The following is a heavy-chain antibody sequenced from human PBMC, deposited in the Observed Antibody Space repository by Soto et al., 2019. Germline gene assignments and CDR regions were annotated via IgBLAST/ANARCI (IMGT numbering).Heavy chain of an antibody. CDR2: IWYDGSNK. V-gene: IGHV3-33*01. CDR3: ARESPGYGMDV. CDR1: GFTFSSYG. Sequence: QVQLVESGGGVVQPGRSLRLSCAASGFTFSSYGMHWVRQAPGKGLEWVAVIWYDGSNKYYADSVKGRFTISRDNSKNTLYLQMNSLRAEDTAVYYCARESPGYGMDVWGQGTTVTLSS. J-gene: IGHJ6*02.